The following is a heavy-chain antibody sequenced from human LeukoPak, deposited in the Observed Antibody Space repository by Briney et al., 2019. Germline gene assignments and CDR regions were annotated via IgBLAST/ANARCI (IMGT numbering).Heavy chain of an antibody. CDR2: INHSGST. J-gene: IGHJ4*02. V-gene: IGHV4-34*01. CDR1: GGSFGGYY. CDR3: ARGPYYYDKFDY. D-gene: IGHD3-22*01. Sequence: PSETLSLTCAVYGGSFGGYYWSWIRQPPGKGLEWIGEINHSGSTNYNPSLRSRVTIPVDTSKNQFSLKLSSVTAADTAVYYCARGPYYYDKFDYWGQGTLVTVSS.